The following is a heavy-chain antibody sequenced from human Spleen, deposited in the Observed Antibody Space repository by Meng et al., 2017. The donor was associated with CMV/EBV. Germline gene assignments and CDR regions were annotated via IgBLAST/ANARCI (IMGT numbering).Heavy chain of an antibody. Sequence: ASVKVSCKASGYTFTSYYMHWVRQAPGQGLEWMGIINPSGGSTSYAQKFQGRVTMTRDTSTSTVYMELSSLRPEDAAVYYCARGNIAGAGYSHSYALDVWGQGTTVTVSS. J-gene: IGHJ6*02. CDR2: INPSGGST. D-gene: IGHD6-13*01. CDR3: ARGNIAGAGYSHSYALDV. V-gene: IGHV1-46*01. CDR1: GYTFTSYY.